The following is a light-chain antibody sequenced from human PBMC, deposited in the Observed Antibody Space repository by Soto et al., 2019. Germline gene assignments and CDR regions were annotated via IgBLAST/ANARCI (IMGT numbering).Light chain of an antibody. Sequence: DIQMTQSPSTLSASVGDRVTITCRASHTIDSWLAWYQQKPGKAPKLLIYKASSLESGVPSRFSGGGSGTEFTLTISSLQPDDFATYYCHQHDSYPWTFGQGTKVEIK. CDR2: KAS. CDR1: HTIDSW. V-gene: IGKV1-5*03. J-gene: IGKJ1*01. CDR3: HQHDSYPWT.